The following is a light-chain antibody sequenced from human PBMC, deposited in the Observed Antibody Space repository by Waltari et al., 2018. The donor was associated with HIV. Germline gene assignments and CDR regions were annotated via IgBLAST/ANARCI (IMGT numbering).Light chain of an antibody. CDR2: ANS. V-gene: IGLV1-40*01. CDR3: HAWDSSTVV. J-gene: IGLJ2*01. CDR1: SSNIGTGYA. Sequence: QSVLTQPPSVSGAPGQRVTISCSGSSSNIGTGYAVQWYQQLPGTAPKLLMYANSYRPSGVPDRFSGSKSGTSASLAITGLQAEDKADYYCHAWDSSTVVFGGGTKLTVL.